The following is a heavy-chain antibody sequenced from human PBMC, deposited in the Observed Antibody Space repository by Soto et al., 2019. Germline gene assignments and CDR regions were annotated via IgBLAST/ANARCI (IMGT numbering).Heavy chain of an antibody. CDR1: GFIFTSSS. J-gene: IGHJ4*02. V-gene: IGHV1-58*01. D-gene: IGHD3-22*01. CDR3: AAGDSSGYYGG. Sequence: GASVKVSCKASGFIFTSSSVQWVRQARGQRLEWIGWITVGTGNTNYAQKLQERVTITGDMSTSTAYMELSNLRSEDTAVYYCAAGDSSGYYGGWGQGTQVTVSS. CDR2: ITVGTGNT.